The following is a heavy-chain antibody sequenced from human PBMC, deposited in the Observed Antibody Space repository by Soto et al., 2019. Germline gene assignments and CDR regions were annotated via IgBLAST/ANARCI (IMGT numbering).Heavy chain of an antibody. J-gene: IGHJ4*02. V-gene: IGHV4-39*01. CDR3: ARHELSSSWSDGYYFDY. D-gene: IGHD6-13*01. CDR1: GGSISSSSYY. CDR2: IYYSGST. Sequence: SETLSLTCTVSGGSISSSSYYWGWIRQPPGKGLEWIGSIYYSGSTYYNPSLKSRVTISVDTSKNQFSLKLSSVTAADTAVYYCARHELSSSWSDGYYFDYWGQGTLVTVSS.